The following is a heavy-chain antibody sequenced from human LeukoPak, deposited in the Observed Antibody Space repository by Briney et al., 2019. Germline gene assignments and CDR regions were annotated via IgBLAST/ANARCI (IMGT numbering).Heavy chain of an antibody. D-gene: IGHD3-22*01. CDR1: GVSISSYY. J-gene: IGHJ3*02. V-gene: IGHV4-59*06. CDR3: ASLSRDLASYDSSGILKPVAKWFSPVPHKQNDAFDI. CDR2: IYYSGST. Sequence: SETLSLTCTVSGVSISSYYWSWIRQHPGKGLERIGYIYYSGSTYYNPSLKSRVTISVDTSKNQFSLKLSSVTAADTAVYYCASLSRDLASYDSSGILKPVAKWFSPVPHKQNDAFDIWGQGTMVTVSS.